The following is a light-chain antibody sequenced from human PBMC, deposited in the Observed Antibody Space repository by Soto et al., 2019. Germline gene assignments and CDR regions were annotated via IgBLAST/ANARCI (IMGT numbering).Light chain of an antibody. CDR2: GAS. J-gene: IGKJ1*01. CDR3: QKYGSSTSWT. CDR1: QSVDIS. V-gene: IGKV3-20*01. Sequence: IVLKQPLSTPSVSPEQRVTLSCSASQSVDISLAGYEQRAGQAPRLLIYGASTRATGIPARFSGSGSGTDVSLTISRLEAEEFAVYYCQKYGSSTSWTFGQGTKVDIK.